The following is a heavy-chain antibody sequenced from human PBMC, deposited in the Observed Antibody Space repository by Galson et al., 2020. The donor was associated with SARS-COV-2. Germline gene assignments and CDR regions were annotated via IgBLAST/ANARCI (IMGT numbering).Heavy chain of an antibody. D-gene: IGHD3-10*01. Sequence: SETLSPTCAVYGGSFSGYYWSWIRQPPGKGLEWIGEINHSGSTNYNPSLKSRVTISVDTSKNQFSLKLSSVTAADTAVYYCARGPPADGLLWFGEGNIVDIWGQGTMVTVSS. CDR1: GGSFSGYY. CDR2: INHSGST. J-gene: IGHJ3*02. V-gene: IGHV4-34*01. CDR3: ARGPPADGLLWFGEGNIVDI.